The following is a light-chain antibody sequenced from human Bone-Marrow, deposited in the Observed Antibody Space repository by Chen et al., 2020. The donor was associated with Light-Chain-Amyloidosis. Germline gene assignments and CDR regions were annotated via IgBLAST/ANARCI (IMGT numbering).Light chain of an antibody. V-gene: IGLV3-25*03. CDR2: RDT. Sequence: SYELTQPPSESVSPGQTARITCSGDDLPTKYAYWYQQKPGQAPVLVIHRDTERPSGISEGFSGSSSGTTATLTISGVQAEDEADYHCQSADSSGTYEVIFGGGTKLTVL. J-gene: IGLJ2*01. CDR3: QSADSSGTYEVI. CDR1: DLPTKY.